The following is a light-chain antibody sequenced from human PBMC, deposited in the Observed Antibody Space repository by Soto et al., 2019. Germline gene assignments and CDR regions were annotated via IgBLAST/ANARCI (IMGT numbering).Light chain of an antibody. V-gene: IGKV1-39*01. CDR3: QKSYSAPPCT. J-gene: IGKJ1*01. CDR2: AAS. Sequence: DIQTTQSPSSLPAHVRDLLPMTCRTSDNIAKYLNWYQQKPGQVPKLLIVAASRLQSRVPTRFSGSGSGADFTLTINELQPEDFATYYCQKSYSAPPCTFGRGTKVDIK. CDR1: DNIAKY.